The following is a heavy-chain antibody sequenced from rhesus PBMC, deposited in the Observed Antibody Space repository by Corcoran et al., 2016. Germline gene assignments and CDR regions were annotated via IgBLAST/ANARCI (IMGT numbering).Heavy chain of an antibody. CDR1: GYSISSGYY. CDR2: ISGSSGST. V-gene: IGHV4-99*01. D-gene: IGHD4-29*01. CDR3: ARPPYGSSYTDY. Sequence: QVQLQESGPGLVKPSETLSLTCAVSGYSISSGYYWGWIRKPPGKGLEYIGYISGSSGSTYYNPSLKYRVTISKDKTKNQFALKLGSVTAADTAMYYCARPPYGSSYTDYWGQGVLVTVSS. J-gene: IGHJ4*01.